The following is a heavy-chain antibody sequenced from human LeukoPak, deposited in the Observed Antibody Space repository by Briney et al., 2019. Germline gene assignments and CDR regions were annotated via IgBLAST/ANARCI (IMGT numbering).Heavy chain of an antibody. Sequence: ASVKVSCKASGYTFDTYGISWVRQAPGQGLEWMGWISAYNGNTNYAQKLQDRVTMTTDTSTSTAYMELRSLRSDDTAVYYCARARSDIVGATHAFDIWGQGTMVTVSS. V-gene: IGHV1-18*01. CDR3: ARARSDIVGATHAFDI. CDR2: ISAYNGNT. J-gene: IGHJ3*02. D-gene: IGHD1-26*01. CDR1: GYTFDTYG.